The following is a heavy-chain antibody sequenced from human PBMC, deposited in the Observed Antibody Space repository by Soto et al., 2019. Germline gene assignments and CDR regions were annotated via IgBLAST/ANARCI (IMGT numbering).Heavy chain of an antibody. D-gene: IGHD2-2*01. Sequence: PGGSLRLSCSASGFTFSSYAMHWVRQAPGKGLEYVSAISSNGGSTYYADSVKGRFTISRDNSKNTLYLQMSSLRAEDTAVYYCVNGRRGVVVPAAIFYGMDVWGQGTTVTVSS. CDR3: VNGRRGVVVPAAIFYGMDV. J-gene: IGHJ6*02. V-gene: IGHV3-64D*06. CDR1: GFTFSSYA. CDR2: ISSNGGST.